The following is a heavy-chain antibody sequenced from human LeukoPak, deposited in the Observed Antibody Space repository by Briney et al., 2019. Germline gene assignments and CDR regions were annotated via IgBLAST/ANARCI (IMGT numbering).Heavy chain of an antibody. CDR3: ARDYDILTGYRYYFDY. J-gene: IGHJ4*02. D-gene: IGHD3-9*01. V-gene: IGHV3-48*01. Sequence: GGSLRLSCAASGFTFSSYSMNWVSQAPGKGLEWVSYISSSSSAIYYADSVKGRFTISRDNAKNSLYLQMNSLRAEDTAVYYCARDYDILTGYRYYFDYWGQGTLVTVSS. CDR2: ISSSSSAI. CDR1: GFTFSSYS.